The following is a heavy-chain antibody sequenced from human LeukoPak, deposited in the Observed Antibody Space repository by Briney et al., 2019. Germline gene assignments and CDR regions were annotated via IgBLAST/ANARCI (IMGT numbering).Heavy chain of an antibody. CDR2: IKQDGSEK. D-gene: IGHD6-19*01. CDR3: ARERDSSGWYPGRDY. Sequence: GGSLRLSCAASGFTFSSYWMSWVRQAPGKGLEWVANIKQDGSEKYYVDSVKGRFTISRDNAKNSLYLQMNSLRAEATAVYYCARERDSSGWYPGRDYWGQGTLVTVSS. CDR1: GFTFSSYW. V-gene: IGHV3-7*01. J-gene: IGHJ4*02.